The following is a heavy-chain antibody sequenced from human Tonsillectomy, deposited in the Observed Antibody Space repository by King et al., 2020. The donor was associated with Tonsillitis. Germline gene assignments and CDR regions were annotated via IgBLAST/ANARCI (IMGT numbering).Heavy chain of an antibody. J-gene: IGHJ2*01. D-gene: IGHD5-24*01. CDR3: AREPLDGYNNWYYDL. V-gene: IGHV3-64*01. CDR1: GFTFSTYS. CDR2: ISGNGDTT. Sequence: VQLVESGGGLVQPGGSLRLSCVASGFTFSTYSMHWVRQAPGKGLEYVSVISGNGDTTFYANSVKGRFTISRDNSKNTLYLQMGSLRGEDMAVYYCAREPLDGYNNWYYDLWGRGTLVTVSS.